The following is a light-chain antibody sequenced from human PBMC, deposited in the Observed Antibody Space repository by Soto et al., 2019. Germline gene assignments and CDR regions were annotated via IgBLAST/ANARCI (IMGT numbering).Light chain of an antibody. CDR1: SSNIGSDFD. J-gene: IGLJ2*01. Sequence: QSVLTQPPSVSGAPGQRVTISCTGNSSNIGSDFDVNWYQHLLGTAPKLIIYVDTKRPSGVPDRFSASKSGTSASLVITGLQAEDEADYYCQSYDKSLSGHVVFGGGTKLTVL. CDR2: VDT. V-gene: IGLV1-40*01. CDR3: QSYDKSLSGHVV.